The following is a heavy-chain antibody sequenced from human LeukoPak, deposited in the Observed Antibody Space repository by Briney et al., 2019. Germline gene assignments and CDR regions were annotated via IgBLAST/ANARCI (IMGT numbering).Heavy chain of an antibody. CDR3: ARGGSGSYSYYYYYYMDV. J-gene: IGHJ6*03. D-gene: IGHD3-10*01. CDR1: GGSFSGYY. V-gene: IGHV4-59*01. CDR2: IYYSGST. Sequence: SETLSLTCAVYGGSFSGYYWSWIRQPPGKGLEWIGYIYYSGSTNYNPSLKSRVTISVDTSKNQFSLKLSSVTAADTAVYYCARGGSGSYSYYYYYYMDVWGKGTTVTVSS.